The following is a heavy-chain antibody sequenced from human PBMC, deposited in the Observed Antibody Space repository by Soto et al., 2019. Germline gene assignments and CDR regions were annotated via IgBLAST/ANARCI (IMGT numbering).Heavy chain of an antibody. J-gene: IGHJ6*02. CDR3: ARGRPYYGFKDV. V-gene: IGHV4-34*01. Sequence: SETLSLTRAVYCGSFSGYYWSWIRQPAGKGLEWIGEINHSGSTNYNPSLKSRVTISVDTSKNQFSLKRSSVTAADTAVYYCARGRPYYGFKDVWGQGTTVNVSS. CDR2: INHSGST. CDR1: CGSFSGYY. D-gene: IGHD3-3*01.